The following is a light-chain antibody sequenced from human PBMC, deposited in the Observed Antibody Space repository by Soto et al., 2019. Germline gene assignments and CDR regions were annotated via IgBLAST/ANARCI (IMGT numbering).Light chain of an antibody. CDR1: QNIRSA. CDR2: DSS. J-gene: IGKJ5*01. Sequence: ELVLTQSPAVLSVSPGAGATLCWMASQNIRSALAWYQQKPGQAPRLLMYDSSNRATGVPARFSGSGSGTEFTLTISGLQSEDFAVYYCHQRSNWPPDTFGQGTRLEIK. V-gene: IGKV3-15*01. CDR3: HQRSNWPPDT.